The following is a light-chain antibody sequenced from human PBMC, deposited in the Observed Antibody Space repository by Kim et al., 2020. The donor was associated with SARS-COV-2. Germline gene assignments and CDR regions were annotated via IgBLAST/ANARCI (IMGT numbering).Light chain of an antibody. V-gene: IGKV1-39*01. CDR1: RTISSY. Sequence: DIQMTQSPSSLSASVGDRVTITCRASRTISSYLNWYQQKPGKAPKLLIYAAITLESGVPSRFSGRGSGTDFTLTISSLQPEDSATYYCQQSYRSPYTCGQGTKLEI. CDR2: AAI. CDR3: QQSYRSPYT. J-gene: IGKJ2*01.